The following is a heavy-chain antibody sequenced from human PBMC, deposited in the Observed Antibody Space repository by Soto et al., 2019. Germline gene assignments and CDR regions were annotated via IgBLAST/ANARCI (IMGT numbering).Heavy chain of an antibody. J-gene: IGHJ6*02. CDR1: GGSISSYY. CDR2: IYYSGST. V-gene: IGHV4-59*01. Sequence: QVQLQESGPGLVKPSETLSLTCTVSGGSISSYYWSWIRQPPGKALEWIGYIYYSGSTNYNPSLKSRVTISVDTSKNQFSLKLSSVTAADTAVYYCARGHYDILTGYFYGMDVWGQGTTVTVSS. CDR3: ARGHYDILTGYFYGMDV. D-gene: IGHD3-9*01.